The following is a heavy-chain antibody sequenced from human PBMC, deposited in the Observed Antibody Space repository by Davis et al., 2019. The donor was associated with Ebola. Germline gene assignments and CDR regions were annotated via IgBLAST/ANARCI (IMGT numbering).Heavy chain of an antibody. V-gene: IGHV1-69*04. CDR1: GGTFSSYA. CDR2: IIPILGIA. D-gene: IGHD2-2*03. Sequence: SVKVSCKASGGTFSSYAISWVRQAPGQGLEWMGRIIPILGIANYAQKSQGRVTITADKSTSTAYMELSSLRSEDTAVYYCARDGYCSSTSCLGYYYYGMDVWGQGTTVTVSS. J-gene: IGHJ6*02. CDR3: ARDGYCSSTSCLGYYYYGMDV.